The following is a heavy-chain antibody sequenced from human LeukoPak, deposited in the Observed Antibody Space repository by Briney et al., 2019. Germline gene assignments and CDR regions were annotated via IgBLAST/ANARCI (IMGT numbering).Heavy chain of an antibody. CDR1: GGSISSSSYY. CDR2: IYSSGST. V-gene: IGHV4-39*07. J-gene: IGHJ3*02. D-gene: IGHD6-6*01. CDR3: ARGRAPSGDAFDI. Sequence: SETLSLTCTVSGGSISSSSYYWGWIRQPPGKGLGWIGSIYSSGSTYYNPSLKSRVTISLDTSKNHFSLKLSSVTAADTAVYYCARGRAPSGDAFDIWGQGTMVTVSS.